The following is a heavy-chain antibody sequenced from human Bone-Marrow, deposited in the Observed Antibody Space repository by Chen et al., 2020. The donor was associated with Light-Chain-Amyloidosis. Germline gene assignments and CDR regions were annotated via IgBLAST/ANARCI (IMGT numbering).Heavy chain of an antibody. CDR3: AKDLNFGSGTFYSGYYFDY. J-gene: IGHJ4*02. CDR1: GFTFSNYG. D-gene: IGHD3-10*01. Sequence: QVSLVGSGGCVVQPGGSLRLSCLASGFTFSNYGMHSVRQAPGKGLEWVAVIPYDGNNKHYADSVQGRFTISRENSENTLYLQMSSLRADDSAVYYCAKDLNFGSGTFYSGYYFDYWGQGTLVTVSS. V-gene: IGHV3-30*18. CDR2: IPYDGNNK.